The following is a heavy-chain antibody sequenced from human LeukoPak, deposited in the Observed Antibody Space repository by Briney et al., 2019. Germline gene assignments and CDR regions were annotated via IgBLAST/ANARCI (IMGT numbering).Heavy chain of an antibody. Sequence: GGSLRLSCAASGFTFSTYSMNWDRQAAGKGLEWVSDISRSSSTIYYADSVKGRFTISRDNAKNSLYLQMNSLRAEDTAVYYCAELGITMIGGVWGKGTTVTISS. CDR3: AELGITMIGGV. J-gene: IGHJ6*04. V-gene: IGHV3-48*01. CDR2: ISRSSSTI. CDR1: GFTFSTYS. D-gene: IGHD3-10*02.